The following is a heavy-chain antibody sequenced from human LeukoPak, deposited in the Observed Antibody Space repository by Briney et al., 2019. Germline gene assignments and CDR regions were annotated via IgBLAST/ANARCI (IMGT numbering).Heavy chain of an antibody. CDR1: GFTFSSYS. D-gene: IGHD6-19*01. J-gene: IGHJ4*02. V-gene: IGHV3-21*01. CDR2: ISSSSSYI. CDR3: ARDIIAVAQTDY. Sequence: PGGSLRLSCAASGFTFSSYSMNWVRQAPGKGLEWVSSISSSSSYIYYADSVKGRFTISRDNAKNSLYLQMNSLRAEDTAVYYCARDIIAVAQTDYWGQGTLVTVSS.